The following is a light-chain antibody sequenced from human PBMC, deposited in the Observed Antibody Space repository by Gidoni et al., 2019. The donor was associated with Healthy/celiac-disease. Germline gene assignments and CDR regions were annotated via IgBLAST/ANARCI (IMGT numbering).Light chain of an antibody. CDR2: DAS. V-gene: IGKV3-11*01. Sequence: EIVLTQSPATLSLSPGERATLSCRASQSVSSYLAWYQQKPGQAPRLLIDDASNRATGIPARFSVSVSGTDFTLTISSLEPEDFAFYYCQQRSNWPKTFXXXTKLEIK. CDR3: QQRSNWPKT. CDR1: QSVSSY. J-gene: IGKJ2*01.